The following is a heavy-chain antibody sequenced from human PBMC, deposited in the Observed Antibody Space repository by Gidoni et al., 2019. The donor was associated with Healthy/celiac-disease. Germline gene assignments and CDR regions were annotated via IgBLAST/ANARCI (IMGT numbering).Heavy chain of an antibody. CDR1: GGAISSRRYY. CDR3: ALLPQIVVVHRYWYFYL. V-gene: IGHV4-39*01. J-gene: IGHJ2*01. D-gene: IGHD2-15*01. CDR2: IYSSGST. Sequence: QLQLQEAVPGLVKPAETLSLTCTVSGGAISSRRYYWGWICQPPGKVLERIGSIYSSGSTYSNPSLKRRVTTSVDTSMNQFSPQLSSATASDTAVYYCALLPQIVVVHRYWYFYLWGRGTPVTVSS.